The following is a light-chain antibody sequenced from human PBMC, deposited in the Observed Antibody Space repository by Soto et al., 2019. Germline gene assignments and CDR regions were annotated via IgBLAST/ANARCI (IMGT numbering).Light chain of an antibody. CDR2: GAS. CDR3: QSYSNWPLN. CDR1: QSLTNSY. V-gene: IGKV3-15*01. J-gene: IGKJ4*01. Sequence: TLSMSPGERATLSCRASQSLTNSYLAAYQQKPGQAPRLLIFGASTRAAGIPARFSGSGSGTESTLTTSSLQPEDFALYYFQSYSNWPLNFGGGTKVDIK.